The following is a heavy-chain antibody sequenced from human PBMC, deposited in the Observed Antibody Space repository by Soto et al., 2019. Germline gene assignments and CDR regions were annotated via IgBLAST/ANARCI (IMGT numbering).Heavy chain of an antibody. J-gene: IGHJ5*02. CDR3: ARDSIAGFSHNWFDP. CDR2: ISSSSSYI. D-gene: IGHD3-10*01. Sequence: EVQLVESGGGLVKPGGSLRLSCAASGFTFNSYSMNWVRQAPGKGLEWVSSISSSSSYIYYADSVKGRFTISRDNAKNSLYLQMNSLRAEDTAMYYCARDSIAGFSHNWFDPWGQGTLVTVSS. CDR1: GFTFNSYS. V-gene: IGHV3-21*01.